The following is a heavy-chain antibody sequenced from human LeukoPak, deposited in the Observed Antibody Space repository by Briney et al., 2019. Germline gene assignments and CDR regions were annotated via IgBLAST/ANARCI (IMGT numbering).Heavy chain of an antibody. CDR2: ISGSGGST. D-gene: IGHD3-10*01. CDR3: ARHDYGSGSYLDH. Sequence: GGSLRLSCAASGFTFSSYAMSWVRQAPGKGLEWVSAISGSGGSTYYADSVKGRFTISRDNSKNTLYLQMNSLRAEDTAVYYCARHDYGSGSYLDHWGQGTLVTVSS. CDR1: GFTFSSYA. J-gene: IGHJ4*02. V-gene: IGHV3-23*01.